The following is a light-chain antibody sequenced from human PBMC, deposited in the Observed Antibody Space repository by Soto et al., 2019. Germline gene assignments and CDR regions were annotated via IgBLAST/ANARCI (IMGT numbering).Light chain of an antibody. CDR1: SSNIGSNY. J-gene: IGLJ1*01. Sequence: QSALTQPPSASGTPGQRVTISCSGSSSNIGSNYVYWYQQLPGTAPKLLIYRNNQRPSGVPDRFSGSKSGTSASLAISGLRSVDEADYYCAASDDSLSGPYVFGTGTKVTVL. V-gene: IGLV1-47*01. CDR3: AASDDSLSGPYV. CDR2: RNN.